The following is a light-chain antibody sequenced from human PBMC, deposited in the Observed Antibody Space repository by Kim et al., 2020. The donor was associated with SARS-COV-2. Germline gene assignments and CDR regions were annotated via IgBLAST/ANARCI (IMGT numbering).Light chain of an antibody. CDR2: GNN. J-gene: IGLJ2*01. Sequence: VAVARTGSPSPIGEGHDVHWYQQLPRAAPKPVISGNNNRPSGVPARFSGSKSGTSASLAITGLQAEDEADYYCQSYDASLSGHVVFGGGTKVTVL. CDR3: QSYDASLSGHVV. V-gene: IGLV1-40*01. CDR1: PSPIGEGHD.